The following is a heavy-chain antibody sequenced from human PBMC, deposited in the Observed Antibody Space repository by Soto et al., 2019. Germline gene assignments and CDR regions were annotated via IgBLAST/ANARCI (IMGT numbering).Heavy chain of an antibody. CDR1: GGTFSSYA. V-gene: IGHV1-69*13. Sequence: SVKASCKASGGTFSSYAISWVRQAPGQGLEWMGGIIPIFGTANYAQKFQGRVTITADESTSTAYMELSSLRSEDTAVYYCARDWGSSGWYDDYWGQGTLVTVSS. CDR2: IIPIFGTA. J-gene: IGHJ4*02. D-gene: IGHD6-19*01. CDR3: ARDWGSSGWYDDY.